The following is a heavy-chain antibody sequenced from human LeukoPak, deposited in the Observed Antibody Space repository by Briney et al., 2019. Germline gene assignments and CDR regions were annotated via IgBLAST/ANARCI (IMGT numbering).Heavy chain of an antibody. Sequence: SETLSLTCAAYGGSFSGYYWSWIRQPPGKGLEWIGEINHSGSTNYNPSLKSRVTISVDTSKNQFSLKLSSVTAADTAVYYCARLRADSYGFYYYYGMDVWGQGTTVTVSS. CDR2: INHSGST. V-gene: IGHV4-34*01. D-gene: IGHD5-18*01. CDR3: ARLRADSYGFYYYYGMDV. J-gene: IGHJ6*02. CDR1: GGSFSGYY.